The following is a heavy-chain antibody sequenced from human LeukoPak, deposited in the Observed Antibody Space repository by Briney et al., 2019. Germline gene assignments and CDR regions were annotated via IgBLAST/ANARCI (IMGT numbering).Heavy chain of an antibody. Sequence: GRSLRLSCAASGFTFSSYAMHWVRQAPGKGLEWVAVISYDGSNKYYADSVKGRFTISRDNSKNTLYLQMNSLRAEDTAVYYCARYCSSTSCYHEDAFDIWGQGTIVTVSS. CDR1: GFTFSSYA. CDR2: ISYDGSNK. CDR3: ARYCSSTSCYHEDAFDI. V-gene: IGHV3-30-3*01. J-gene: IGHJ3*02. D-gene: IGHD2-2*01.